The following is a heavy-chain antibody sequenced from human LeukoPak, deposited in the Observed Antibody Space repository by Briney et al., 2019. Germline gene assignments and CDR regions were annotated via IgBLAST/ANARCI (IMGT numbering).Heavy chain of an antibody. CDR1: GYTFTSYD. CDR3: AREGYCSGSNCDKPFDY. CDR2: MNPNSGNT. J-gene: IGHJ4*02. Sequence: ASVKVSCKASGYTFTSYDINWVRQATGQGLEWMGWMNPNSGNTGYAQKFQGRVTMTRNTSISTAYMELRSLRSDDTAVYYCAREGYCSGSNCDKPFDYWGQGTLVTVAS. V-gene: IGHV1-8*01. D-gene: IGHD2-2*01.